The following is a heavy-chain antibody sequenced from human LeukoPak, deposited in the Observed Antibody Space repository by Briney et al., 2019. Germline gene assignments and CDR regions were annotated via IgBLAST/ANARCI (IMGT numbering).Heavy chain of an antibody. J-gene: IGHJ5*02. CDR3: AKDIGGTWFDP. D-gene: IGHD2-15*01. Sequence: PGASLRLSCAASGFIFSAYAMSWVRQAPGKGLEWVSVISGSGGSTYYADSVKGRFTISRDNFKNILYLQMISLRTEDTAVYYCAKDIGGTWFDPRGQGTLVTVSS. CDR2: ISGSGGST. CDR1: GFIFSAYA. V-gene: IGHV3-23*01.